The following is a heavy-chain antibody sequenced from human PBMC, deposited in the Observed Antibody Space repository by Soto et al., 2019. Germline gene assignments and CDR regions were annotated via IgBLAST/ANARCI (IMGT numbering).Heavy chain of an antibody. D-gene: IGHD2-21*02. CDR2: ITGSSSTI. V-gene: IGHV3-48*02. Sequence: EVQLVESGGGLVQPGGSLRLSCAASGFTFSSYSMNWVRQAPGKGLEWISYITGSSSTIYYADSVKGRFTVSRDKAKNSLYLQMNSLRDEDTAVYYCARVCGGDCYSFDYWGQGTLVTVSS. CDR1: GFTFSSYS. CDR3: ARVCGGDCYSFDY. J-gene: IGHJ4*02.